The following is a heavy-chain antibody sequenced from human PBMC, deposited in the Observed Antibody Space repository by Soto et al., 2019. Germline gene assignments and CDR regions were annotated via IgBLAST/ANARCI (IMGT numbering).Heavy chain of an antibody. CDR2: ISSSSSYI. V-gene: IGHV3-21*01. D-gene: IGHD3-3*01. J-gene: IGHJ4*01. CDR3: ARSGQLEWLRCCDY. CDR1: GFTFSSYS. Sequence: GRYPGLSWAASGFTFSSYSMNWARQAPGKGLEWVSPISSSSSYIYYADSVKGRFTISRDNAKNSLYLQMNSLRAEDKAVYYCARSGQLEWLRCCDYWVHGT.